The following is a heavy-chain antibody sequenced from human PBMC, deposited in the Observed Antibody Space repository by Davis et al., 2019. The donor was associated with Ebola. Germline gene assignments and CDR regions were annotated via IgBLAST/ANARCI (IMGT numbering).Heavy chain of an antibody. CDR3: AKELRFLEWFDRDYYYGMDV. Sequence: MPSETLSLTCAVSGGSISSSNWWSWVRQPPGKGLEWIGEIYHSGSTNYNPSLKSRVTISVDKSKNQFSLKLSSVTAADTAVYYCAKELRFLEWFDRDYYYGMDVWGQGTTVTVSS. CDR2: IYHSGST. CDR1: GGSISSSNW. D-gene: IGHD3-3*01. V-gene: IGHV4-4*02. J-gene: IGHJ6*02.